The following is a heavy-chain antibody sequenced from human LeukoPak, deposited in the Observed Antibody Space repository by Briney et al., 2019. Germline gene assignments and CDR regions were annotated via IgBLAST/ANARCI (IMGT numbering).Heavy chain of an antibody. Sequence: PGGSLRLSCAASGFTFSSYGMHWVRQAPGKGLEWVAVISYDGSNKYYADSVKGRFTISRDNSKNTLYLQMNSLRAEDTAVYYCAKPYSSSWYYFDYGGQGTLVTVSS. D-gene: IGHD6-13*01. CDR2: ISYDGSNK. V-gene: IGHV3-30*18. CDR3: AKPYSSSWYYFDY. CDR1: GFTFSSYG. J-gene: IGHJ4*02.